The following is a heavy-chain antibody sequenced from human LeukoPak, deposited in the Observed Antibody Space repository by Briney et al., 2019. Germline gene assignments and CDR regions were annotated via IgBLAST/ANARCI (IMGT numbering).Heavy chain of an antibody. V-gene: IGHV1-18*01. J-gene: IGHJ4*02. CDR3: AREFTTGYSSILLDY. Sequence: GASVKVSCKASGYTFTSYGISWVRQAPGQGLEWMGWISAYNGNTNYAQKLQGRVTMTTDTSTSTAYMELRSLRSDDTAVYYCAREFTTGYSSILLDYWGQGTLVTVSS. CDR1: GYTFTSYG. CDR2: ISAYNGNT. D-gene: IGHD6-13*01.